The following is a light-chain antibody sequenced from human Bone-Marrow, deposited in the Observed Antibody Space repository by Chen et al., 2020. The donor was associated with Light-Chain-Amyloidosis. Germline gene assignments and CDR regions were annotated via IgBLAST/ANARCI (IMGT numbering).Light chain of an antibody. Sequence: EIVMTQSPATLSVSPGERATLSCRASQSVGSNLAWFQQKPGQAPRLLIYYASSRATGIPARFSGSGSGTEFTLTISSLQSEDFVVYYCQQSNKWPPTFGQGTSVDIK. CDR3: QQSNKWPPT. CDR2: YAS. CDR1: QSVGSN. J-gene: IGKJ1*01. V-gene: IGKV3D-15*01.